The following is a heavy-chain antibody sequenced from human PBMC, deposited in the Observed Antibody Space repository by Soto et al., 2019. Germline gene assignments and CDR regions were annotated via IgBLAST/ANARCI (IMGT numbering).Heavy chain of an antibody. CDR3: ARLQGAPDDYSNYYYYYMDV. CDR1: GFTFSSYS. D-gene: IGHD4-4*01. V-gene: IGHV3-48*01. Sequence: GSLRLSCAASGFTFSSYSMNWVRQAPGKGLEWVSYISSSSSTIYYADSVKGRFTISRDNAKNSLYLQMNSLRAEDTAVYYCARLQGAPDDYSNYYYYYMDVWGKGTTVTVSS. CDR2: ISSSSSTI. J-gene: IGHJ6*03.